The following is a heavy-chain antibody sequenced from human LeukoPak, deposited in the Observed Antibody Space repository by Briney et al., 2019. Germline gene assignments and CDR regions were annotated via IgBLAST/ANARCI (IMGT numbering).Heavy chain of an antibody. CDR1: GGSISSYY. Sequence: PSETLSLTCTVSGGSISSYYWSWIRQPPGKGLEWIGYIYYSGSTNYNPSLKSRVTISVDTSKNQFSLKLSSVTAADTAVYYCARTRYSSGWSPTYGMDVWDQGTTVTVSS. D-gene: IGHD6-19*01. CDR3: ARTRYSSGWSPTYGMDV. CDR2: IYYSGST. V-gene: IGHV4-59*01. J-gene: IGHJ6*02.